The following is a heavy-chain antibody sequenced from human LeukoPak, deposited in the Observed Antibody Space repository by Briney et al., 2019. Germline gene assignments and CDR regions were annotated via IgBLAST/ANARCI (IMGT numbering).Heavy chain of an antibody. V-gene: IGHV3-21*01. D-gene: IGHD3-10*01. CDR1: GFTFSSYS. J-gene: IGHJ4*02. CDR3: ARALAVNPIRLLWFGELYPDFDY. CDR2: ISSSSSYI. Sequence: GGSLRLSCAASGFTFSSYSVNWVRQAPGKGLEWVSSISSSSSYIYYADSVKGRFTISRDNAKNSLYLQMNSLRAEDTAVYYCARALAVNPIRLLWFGELYPDFDYWGQGTLVTVSS.